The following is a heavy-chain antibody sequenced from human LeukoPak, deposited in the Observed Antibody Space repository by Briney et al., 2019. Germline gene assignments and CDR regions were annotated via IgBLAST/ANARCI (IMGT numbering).Heavy chain of an antibody. CDR3: TRDLYGDYLRYDPFDY. V-gene: IGHV3-49*03. J-gene: IGHJ4*02. D-gene: IGHD4-17*01. Sequence: GGSLRLSCTASGFTFGDYAMSWFRQAPGKGLEWVGFIRSKAYGGTTEYAASVKGRFTISRDDSKSIVYLQMNSLKTEDTAVYYCTRDLYGDYLRYDPFDYWGQGTLVTVSS. CDR1: GFTFGDYA. CDR2: IRSKAYGGTT.